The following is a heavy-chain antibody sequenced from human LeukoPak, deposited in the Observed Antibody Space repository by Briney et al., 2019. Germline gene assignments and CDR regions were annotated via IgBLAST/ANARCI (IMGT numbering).Heavy chain of an antibody. V-gene: IGHV4-34*01. CDR3: ARSVVTAARPARVDY. Sequence: PSETLSLTCAVYGGSFSGYYWSWIRQPPGKGLEWIGEINHSGSTNYNPSLKSRVTISVDTSKNQFSPKLSSVTAADTAVYYCARSVVTAARPARVDYWGQGTLVTVSS. J-gene: IGHJ4*02. CDR2: INHSGST. D-gene: IGHD6-6*01. CDR1: GGSFSGYY.